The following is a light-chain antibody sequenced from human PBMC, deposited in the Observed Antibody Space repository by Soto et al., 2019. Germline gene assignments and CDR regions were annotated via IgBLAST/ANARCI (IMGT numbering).Light chain of an antibody. Sequence: DIQLTQSPSLLSTSVGDRVTITCRASQGMSSYLAWYQQKPGKAPKLLIYEASTLQSGVPSRFSGSGSGTEFTLTISSPQPEDFSTYYCSQRSTYPFTFGQGTRLEI. CDR2: EAS. V-gene: IGKV1-9*01. CDR3: SQRSTYPFT. CDR1: QGMSSY. J-gene: IGKJ5*01.